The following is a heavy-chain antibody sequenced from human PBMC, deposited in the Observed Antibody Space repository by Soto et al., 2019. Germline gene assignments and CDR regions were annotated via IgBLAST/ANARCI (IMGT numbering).Heavy chain of an antibody. V-gene: IGHV4-31*11. CDR2: TFYSGTT. Sequence: TLSLTCAVSGGSIRSRDYYWSWIRQHPGKGLEWIGYTFYSGTTYYNPSLKSRVTISVDTSKNQFSLRLNSVTAADTAVYYCATSGLYSFDYWGQGTLVTVYS. CDR3: ATSGLYSFDY. CDR1: GGSIRSRDYY. D-gene: IGHD2-8*02. J-gene: IGHJ4*02.